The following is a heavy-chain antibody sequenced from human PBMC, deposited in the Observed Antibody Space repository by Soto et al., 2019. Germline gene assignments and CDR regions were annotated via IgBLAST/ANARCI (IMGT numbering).Heavy chain of an antibody. CDR2: INPDGSAT. CDR1: GFTFSSYW. Sequence: GGSLRLSCAASGFTFSSYWMHWVRQAPGKGLVWVSRINPDGSATNYADSVKGRFTISRDNAKDTLYLQMNSLRAEDTAVFYCGRGGSDSPMAPGYWGQGTLVTVSS. D-gene: IGHD5-18*01. CDR3: GRGGSDSPMAPGY. J-gene: IGHJ4*02. V-gene: IGHV3-74*01.